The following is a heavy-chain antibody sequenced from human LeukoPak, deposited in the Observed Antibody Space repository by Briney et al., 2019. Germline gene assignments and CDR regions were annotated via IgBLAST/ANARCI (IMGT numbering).Heavy chain of an antibody. J-gene: IGHJ4*02. V-gene: IGHV3-7*03. D-gene: IGHD4-17*01. CDR2: IKEDGSEK. Sequence: PGGSLRLSCAASGFSFSRYWMSWVRQAPGKGLEWVANIKEDGSEKYYVDSAKGRFTISRDNSKNSLYLQMNSLRAEDTALYYCAKGTLGDYRAGPDYWGRGTLVTVSS. CDR3: AKGTLGDYRAGPDY. CDR1: GFSFSRYW.